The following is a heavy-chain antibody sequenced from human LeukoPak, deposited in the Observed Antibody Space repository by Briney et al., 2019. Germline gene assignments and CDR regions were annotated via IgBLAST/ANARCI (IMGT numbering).Heavy chain of an antibody. J-gene: IGHJ4*02. Sequence: SETLSLTCAVYGGSFSGYYWSWIRQPPGKGLEWIGEINHSGSTNYSPSLKSRVTISVDTSKNQFSLKLSSVTAADTAVYYCASLRRGELYSLGYWGQGTLVTVSP. D-gene: IGHD3-16*01. CDR2: INHSGST. V-gene: IGHV4-34*01. CDR1: GGSFSGYY. CDR3: ASLRRGELYSLGY.